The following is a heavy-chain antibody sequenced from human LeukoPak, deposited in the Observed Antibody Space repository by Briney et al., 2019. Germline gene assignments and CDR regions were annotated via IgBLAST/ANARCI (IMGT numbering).Heavy chain of an antibody. D-gene: IGHD1-26*01. J-gene: IGHJ5*02. Sequence: GGSLRLSCAASRFTFSSYAMSWVRQAPGKGLEWVSDINGSGGSTYYADSVKGRFTISRDNSKNTLYLQMNSLRAEDTAVYYCAKKYSTGLDPWGQGTLVTVSS. V-gene: IGHV3-23*01. CDR3: AKKYSTGLDP. CDR2: INGSGGST. CDR1: RFTFSSYA.